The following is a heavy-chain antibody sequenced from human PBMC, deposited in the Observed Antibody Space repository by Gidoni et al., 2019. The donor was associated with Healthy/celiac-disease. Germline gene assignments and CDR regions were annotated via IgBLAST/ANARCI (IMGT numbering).Heavy chain of an antibody. CDR3: ARRSYYYGMDV. CDR2: IYYSGST. J-gene: IGHJ6*02. Sequence: QVQLQESGPGLVKPSATLSLTCTVSGGSISSYYWSWIRQPPGKGLEWIGYIYYSGSTNYNPSLKSRVTISVDTSKNQFSLKLSSVTAADTAVYYCARRSYYYGMDVWGQGTTVTVSS. V-gene: IGHV4-59*08. CDR1: GGSISSYY.